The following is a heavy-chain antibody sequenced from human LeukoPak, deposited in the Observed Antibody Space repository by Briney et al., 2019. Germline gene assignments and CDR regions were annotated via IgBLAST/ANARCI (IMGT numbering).Heavy chain of an antibody. CDR3: AREDSSSWYGGLGLFDP. CDR2: TYYRSKWYN. D-gene: IGHD6-13*01. CDR1: GDSVSSNSAA. Sequence: SQTLSLTCAISGDSVSSNSAAWNWIRQSPSRGLEWLGRTYYRSKWYNDYAVSVKSRITINPDTSKNQFSLQLNSVTPEDTAVYYCAREDSSSWYGGLGLFDPLGPGNPGHRLL. J-gene: IGHJ5*02. V-gene: IGHV6-1*01.